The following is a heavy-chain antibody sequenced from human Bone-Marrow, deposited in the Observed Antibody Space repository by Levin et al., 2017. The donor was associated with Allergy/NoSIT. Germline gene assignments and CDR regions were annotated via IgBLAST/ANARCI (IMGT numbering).Heavy chain of an antibody. J-gene: IGHJ4*02. V-gene: IGHV1-2*04. D-gene: IGHD4/OR15-4a*01. CDR1: GYSFTGFY. CDR2: INPNSGGT. CDR3: ARGFFTNYGDF. Sequence: ASVKVSCKASGYSFTGFYIHWVRQAPGQGLEWMGFINPNSGGTYSAQKFQGSVTMTSDTSTTTAYLALSGLESDDTAVYYCARGFFTNYGDFWGQGTLVTVSS.